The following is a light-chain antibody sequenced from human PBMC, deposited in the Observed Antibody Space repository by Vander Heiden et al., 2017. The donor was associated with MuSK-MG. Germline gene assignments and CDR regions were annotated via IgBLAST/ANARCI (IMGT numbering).Light chain of an antibody. Sequence: DIQLTQSPSSVSASVGDSVTITCRPRQDSSNWVVWYQQKPGEAPRLLIYAASSVVVGVASRCSGRGSGTSFTLTIKSLQPEDFATYYCQQAHAFPRTFGGGTKVEGK. CDR1: QDSSNW. CDR3: QQAHAFPRT. J-gene: IGKJ4*01. V-gene: IGKV1-12*01. CDR2: AAS.